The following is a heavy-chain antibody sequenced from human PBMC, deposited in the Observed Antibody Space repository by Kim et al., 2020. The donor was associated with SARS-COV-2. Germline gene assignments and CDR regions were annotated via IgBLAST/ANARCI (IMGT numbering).Heavy chain of an antibody. D-gene: IGHD3-3*01. Sequence: QKVQGRITMTEETSTDTAYMELSSLRSEDTAVYYCATVFAIFGVVARFDYWGQGTLVTVSS. V-gene: IGHV1-24*01. J-gene: IGHJ4*02. CDR3: ATVFAIFGVVARFDY.